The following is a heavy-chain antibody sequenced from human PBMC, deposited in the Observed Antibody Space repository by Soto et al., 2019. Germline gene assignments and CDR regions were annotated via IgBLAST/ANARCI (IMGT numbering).Heavy chain of an antibody. V-gene: IGHV4-59*01. CDR2: ISYSGST. J-gene: IGHJ4*02. CDR3: VREGEQLVLDY. D-gene: IGHD6-13*01. CDR1: GGSISSYY. Sequence: QVQLQESGPGLVKPSETLSLTCTVSGGSISSYYWSWIRQPPGKGLEWIGYISYSGSTNYNSSLRSXXTXSXXTSKNQFSLKRSSVTAADTAVYYCVREGEQLVLDYWGQGTLVTVSS.